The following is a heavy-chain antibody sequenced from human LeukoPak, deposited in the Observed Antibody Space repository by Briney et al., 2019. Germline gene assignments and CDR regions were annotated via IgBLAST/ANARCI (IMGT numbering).Heavy chain of an antibody. D-gene: IGHD2-21*01. CDR2: IYYTGST. CDR1: GGSISIGGYY. J-gene: IGHJ3*02. Sequence: SETLSLTCTVSGGSISIGGYYWSWIRQHPGKGLEWIAYIYYTGSTYYNPSLKSRLTISVDRSKNQFSLRLSSMTAADTAVYYCARVPSVIDAFDIWGQGTMVTVSS. V-gene: IGHV4-31*03. CDR3: ARVPSVIDAFDI.